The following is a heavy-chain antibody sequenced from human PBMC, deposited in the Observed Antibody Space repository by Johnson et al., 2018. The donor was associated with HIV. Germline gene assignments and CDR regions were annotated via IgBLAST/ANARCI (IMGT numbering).Heavy chain of an antibody. CDR2: ISYDGSNK. Sequence: VQLVESGGGVVQAGRSLRLSCAASGFTFSSYAMHWVRQAPGKGLEWVAIISYDGSNKYYADSVKGRFTISRDNSKNTLYLQMNSLRAEDTAVYYCAREDQDAFDIWGQGTMVTVSS. V-gene: IGHV3-30*14. CDR3: AREDQDAFDI. J-gene: IGHJ3*02. CDR1: GFTFSSYA.